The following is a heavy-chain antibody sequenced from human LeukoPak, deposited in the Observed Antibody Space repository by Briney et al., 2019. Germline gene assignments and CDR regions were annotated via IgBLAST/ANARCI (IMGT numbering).Heavy chain of an antibody. D-gene: IGHD5-18*01. CDR1: GGSISSSSYY. CDR3: AREHRQLWKGFDP. Sequence: PSQTLSLTCTVSGGSISSSSYYWGWIRQPPGKGLEWIGSIYYSGSTYYNPSLKSRVTISVDTSKNQFSLKLSSVTAADTAVYYCAREHRQLWKGFDPWGQGTLVTVSS. J-gene: IGHJ5*02. V-gene: IGHV4-39*07. CDR2: IYYSGST.